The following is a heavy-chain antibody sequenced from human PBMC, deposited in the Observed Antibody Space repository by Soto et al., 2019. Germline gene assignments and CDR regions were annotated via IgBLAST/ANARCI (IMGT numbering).Heavy chain of an antibody. CDR2: ITFRGVT. V-gene: IGHV4-34*01. J-gene: IGHJ5*02. CDR1: GDSLSGYA. Sequence: XGTLALTCDVHGDSLSGYAWSGIRQPPGKGLEWIGEITFRGVTNYHPSLKSRLSMSVDTSKNRISLNVSSVTAADTALYFCARKLEASIRHVEWFSYKWFDPWGPGTLVTVSS. CDR3: ARKLEASIRHVEWFSYKWFDP. D-gene: IGHD3-9*01.